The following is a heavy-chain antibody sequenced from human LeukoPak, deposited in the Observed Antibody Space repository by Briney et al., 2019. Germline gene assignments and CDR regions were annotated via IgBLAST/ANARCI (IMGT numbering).Heavy chain of an antibody. J-gene: IGHJ6*02. D-gene: IGHD6-19*01. V-gene: IGHV3-23*01. CDR3: GRPTKFWLIQGDGVDV. CDR2: IGAGGAAT. Sequence: PGGSLRLSCAASGFTFTTYAMTWVRQAPGKGLEWVSSIGAGGAATFYSDSVKGRFTISRDNSMNTLYLRMNSLRADDTAVYYCGRPTKFWLIQGDGVDVWGQGTTVTVSS. CDR1: GFTFTTYA.